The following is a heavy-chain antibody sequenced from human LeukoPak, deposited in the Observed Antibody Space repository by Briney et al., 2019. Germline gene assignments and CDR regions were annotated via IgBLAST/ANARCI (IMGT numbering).Heavy chain of an antibody. CDR2: ISYDGSNK. V-gene: IGHV3-30*18. CDR1: GFTFSSYG. Sequence: GGSLRLSCAASGFTFSSYGMHWVRQAPGKGLEWVAVISYDGSNKYYADSVKGRFTISRDNSKNTLYLQMNSLRAEDTAVYYCAKVFRVATITLCDYWGQGTQVTVSS. CDR3: AKVFRVATITLCDY. D-gene: IGHD5-12*01. J-gene: IGHJ4*02.